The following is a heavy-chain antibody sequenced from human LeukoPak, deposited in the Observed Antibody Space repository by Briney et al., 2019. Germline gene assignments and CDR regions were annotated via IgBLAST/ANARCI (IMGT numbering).Heavy chain of an antibody. D-gene: IGHD6-19*01. Sequence: ASVKVSCKASGGTFSSYAISWVRQAPGQGLEWMGRIIPILGIANYAQKFQGRVTITADKSTSTAYMELSSLRSDDTAVYYCARAGGGSGWYSYYYYGMDVWGQGTTVTVSS. J-gene: IGHJ6*02. CDR1: GGTFSSYA. CDR2: IIPILGIA. CDR3: ARAGGGSGWYSYYYYGMDV. V-gene: IGHV1-69*04.